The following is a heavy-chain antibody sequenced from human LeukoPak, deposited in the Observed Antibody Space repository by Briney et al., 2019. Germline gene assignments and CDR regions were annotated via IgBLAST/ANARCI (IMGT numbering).Heavy chain of an antibody. CDR2: ISYDGSNK. CDR1: GFTFSSYA. D-gene: IGHD3-22*01. CDR3: ARRWLSNDY. Sequence: GGSLRLSCAASGFTFSSYAMHWVRQAPGKGLEWVAVISYDGSNKYYADSVKGRFTISRDNSKNTLYLQMNSLRAEDTAVYYCARRWLSNDYWGQGTLVTVSS. V-gene: IGHV3-30-3*01. J-gene: IGHJ4*02.